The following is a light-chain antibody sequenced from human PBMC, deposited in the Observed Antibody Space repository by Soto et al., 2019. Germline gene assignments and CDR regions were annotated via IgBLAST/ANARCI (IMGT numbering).Light chain of an antibody. CDR2: EVS. Sequence: QSVLTDPASLAGSPGQSNTISCTGTSSDVGGYNYVSWYQQHPGKAPKLMIYEVSNRPSGVSSRFSGSKSGNTASLTISGLQAEDEGDYYCCSYTRSSTYLFGTGTKVTVL. CDR3: CSYTRSSTYL. J-gene: IGLJ1*01. CDR1: SSDVGGYNY. V-gene: IGLV2-14*01.